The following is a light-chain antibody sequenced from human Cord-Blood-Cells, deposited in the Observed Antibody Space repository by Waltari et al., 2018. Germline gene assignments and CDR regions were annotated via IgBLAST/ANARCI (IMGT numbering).Light chain of an antibody. V-gene: IGKV3-15*01. CDR1: QSVSSN. CDR2: GAS. Sequence: EIVMTQSPATLSVYPGERATLSCRASQSVSSNLAWYQQKPGQAPRLLIYGASTSATGIPARFSGSGSGTEFTLTISSLQSEDFAVYYCQQYNNWPFTFGPGTKVDIK. CDR3: QQYNNWPFT. J-gene: IGKJ3*01.